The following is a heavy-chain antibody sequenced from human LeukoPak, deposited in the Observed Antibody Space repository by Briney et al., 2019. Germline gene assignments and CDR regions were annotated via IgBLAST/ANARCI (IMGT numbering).Heavy chain of an antibody. CDR2: TVGGRPDT. J-gene: IGHJ4*02. Sequence: PGGSLRLSCAASGFTLSSYAMSWVRQTPGKGLEWVAATVGGRPDTYHAESVKGRFTVSRDDSRDTLFLQMNRLSVDDTAIYYCTKAPLRSCSGAFCYPFDYWGQGTLVTVSS. D-gene: IGHD2-8*02. CDR3: TKAPLRSCSGAFCYPFDY. CDR1: GFTLSSYA. V-gene: IGHV3-23*01.